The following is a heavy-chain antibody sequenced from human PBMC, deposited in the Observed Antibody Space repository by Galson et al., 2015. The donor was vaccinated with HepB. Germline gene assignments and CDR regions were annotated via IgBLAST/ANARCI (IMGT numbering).Heavy chain of an antibody. J-gene: IGHJ4*02. CDR2: ISADEGTT. D-gene: IGHD6-19*01. CDR1: DFSTSRYA. V-gene: IGHV3-23*01. CDR3: AKGIGSGWYYPSAFDV. Sequence: SLRLSCAVSDFSTSRYAMNWVRQAPGKGLQWVSTISADEGTTYYADSVKGRFTISRDNSKNTIYLQMNSLRVEDTGLYYCAKGIGSGWYYPSAFDVWGRGTLVTVSS.